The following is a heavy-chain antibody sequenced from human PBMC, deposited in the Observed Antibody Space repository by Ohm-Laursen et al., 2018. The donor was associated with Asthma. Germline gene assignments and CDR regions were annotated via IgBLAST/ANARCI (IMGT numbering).Heavy chain of an antibody. V-gene: IGHV3-30-3*01. Sequence: SLRLSCAASGFTFRSYAMHWVRQAPGKGLEWVAVGGSYYDGGLKYYADSVNGRFTVSRDDSKNTLYLQMNSLRAEDTAVYYCARDGERHDYGDYQVWGQGTLVTVSS. J-gene: IGHJ4*02. D-gene: IGHD4-17*01. CDR3: ARDGERHDYGDYQV. CDR1: GFTFRSYA. CDR2: GGSYYDGGLK.